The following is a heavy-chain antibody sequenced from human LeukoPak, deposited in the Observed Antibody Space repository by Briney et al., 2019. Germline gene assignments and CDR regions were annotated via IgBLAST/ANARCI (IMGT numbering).Heavy chain of an antibody. V-gene: IGHV3-11*03. J-gene: IGHJ4*02. CDR1: GFTFSDYY. Sequence: GGSLRLSCAASGFTFSDYYMGWSRQAPGKGLEWISYISSSSGYTKYADSVKGRFTISRENAKNSLYLQMNSLRAENTAVYYCASPAAGTNSDFWGQGT. CDR3: ASPAAGTNSDF. D-gene: IGHD6-13*01. CDR2: ISSSSGYT.